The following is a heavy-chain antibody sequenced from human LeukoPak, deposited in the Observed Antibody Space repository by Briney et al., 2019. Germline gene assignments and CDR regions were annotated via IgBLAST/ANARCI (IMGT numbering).Heavy chain of an antibody. CDR3: VLGGYDILTGYPFQFDY. J-gene: IGHJ4*02. D-gene: IGHD3-9*01. Sequence: GGSLRLSCAASGFTFSDYYMSWIRQAPGKGLEWVSYISSSGSTIYYADSVKGRFTIPRDNAKNSLYLQMNSLRAEDTAVYYCVLGGYDILTGYPFQFDYWGQGTLVTVSS. CDR2: ISSSGSTI. V-gene: IGHV3-11*04. CDR1: GFTFSDYY.